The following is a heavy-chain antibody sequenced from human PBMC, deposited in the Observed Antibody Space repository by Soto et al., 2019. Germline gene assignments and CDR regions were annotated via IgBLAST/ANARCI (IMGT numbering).Heavy chain of an antibody. V-gene: IGHV1-69*02. J-gene: IGHJ4*02. CDR3: ATNYGSGSAPFDY. Sequence: QVQLVQSGAELKKPGSSVKVSCTASGDTFSFYTMNWVRQAPGQGPEWMGRIIPMVRMANYAQKFQDRVTIFTYKSTSPSYMELSSLRSEDTAVYYCATNYGSGSAPFDYWGQGTLVTVSS. D-gene: IGHD3-10*01. CDR1: GDTFSFYT. CDR2: IIPMVRMA.